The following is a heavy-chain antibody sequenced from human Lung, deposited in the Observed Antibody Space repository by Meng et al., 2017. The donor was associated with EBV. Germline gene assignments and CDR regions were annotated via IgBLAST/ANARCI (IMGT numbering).Heavy chain of an antibody. Sequence: QLQRRESGPGQVKPSETLSLTCTVSGDSISSFYYWGWIRQPPGKGLEWIGHIYYSGSTNYNPSLKSRVTISVDTSKNQFSLKLSSVTATDTAVYYCARQSGYFDYWGQGTLVTVSS. D-gene: IGHD3-10*01. CDR3: ARQSGYFDY. V-gene: IGHV4-59*08. J-gene: IGHJ4*02. CDR2: IYYSGST. CDR1: GDSISSFYY.